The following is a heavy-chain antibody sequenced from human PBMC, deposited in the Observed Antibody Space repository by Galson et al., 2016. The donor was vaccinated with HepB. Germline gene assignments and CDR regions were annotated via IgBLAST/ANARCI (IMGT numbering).Heavy chain of an antibody. J-gene: IGHJ4*02. V-gene: IGHV3-21*01. CDR1: GFTFSSYS. CDR3: TTKTSGTYPFDY. D-gene: IGHD1-26*01. Sequence: SLRLSCAASGFTFSSYSMNWVRQAPGKGLEWVSSISSSSDYIFYAGSVKGRFSISSDNGKNSVFLQMNSLRAEDTAVYYCTTKTSGTYPFDYWGQGTLVTVSS. CDR2: ISSSSDYI.